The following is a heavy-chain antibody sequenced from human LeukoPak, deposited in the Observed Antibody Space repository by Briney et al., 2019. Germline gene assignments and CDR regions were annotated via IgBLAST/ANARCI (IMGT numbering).Heavy chain of an antibody. D-gene: IGHD6-13*01. CDR2: IYYSGST. CDR3: ARLLASSSGYSNAFDI. J-gene: IGHJ3*02. Sequence: PSETLSLTCTVSGGSISSYYWSWIRQPPGKGLEWIGYIYYSGSTNYNPSLKSRVTMSVDTSKNQFSLKLSSVTAADTAVYYCARLLASSSGYSNAFDIWGQGTMVTVSS. V-gene: IGHV4-59*08. CDR1: GGSISSYY.